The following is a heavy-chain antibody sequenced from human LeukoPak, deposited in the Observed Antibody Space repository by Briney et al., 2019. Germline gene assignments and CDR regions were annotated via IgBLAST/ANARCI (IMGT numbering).Heavy chain of an antibody. CDR2: FDPEDGET. D-gene: IGHD6-19*01. Sequence: ASVKVSCKVSGYTLTELSMHWVRQAPGKGLEWMGGFDPEDGETIYAQKFQGRVTMTEDTSTDTAYMEVRSLRSDDTAVYYCARGGAVVGYDNWGQGTLVTVPS. CDR3: ARGGAVVGYDN. CDR1: GYTLTELS. J-gene: IGHJ4*02. V-gene: IGHV1-24*01.